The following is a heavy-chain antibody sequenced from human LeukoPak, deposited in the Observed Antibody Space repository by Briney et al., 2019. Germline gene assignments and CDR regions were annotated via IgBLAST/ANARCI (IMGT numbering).Heavy chain of an antibody. CDR1: GFTFSNCD. CDR3: ARAYPPLRTAAAGDQ. J-gene: IGHJ4*02. CDR2: ISYRSSPI. Sequence: GGSLRLSCTASGFTFSNCDMCWVRQAPGKGLEWVSSISYRSSPIYYADSVKGRFTISRDNAKNSLYLQMDSLRAGDTAVYYCARAYPPLRTAAAGDQWGQGTLVTVSS. V-gene: IGHV3-21*01. D-gene: IGHD6-25*01.